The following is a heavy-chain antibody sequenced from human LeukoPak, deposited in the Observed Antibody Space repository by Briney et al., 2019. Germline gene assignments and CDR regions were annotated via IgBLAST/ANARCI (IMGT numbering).Heavy chain of an antibody. CDR2: IWYDGSKK. CDR1: GLTSSSYG. CDR3: AKAKPLLSLAFDY. D-gene: IGHD2/OR15-2a*01. V-gene: IGHV3-33*06. J-gene: IGHJ4*02. Sequence: PGRSLRLSCAVSGLTSSSYGMHWVRQAPGKGLEWVAVIWYDGSKKYYADSVKGRFTISRDNSKNTLYLQMNSLRAEDTAVYYCAKAKPLLSLAFDYWGQGTLVTVSS.